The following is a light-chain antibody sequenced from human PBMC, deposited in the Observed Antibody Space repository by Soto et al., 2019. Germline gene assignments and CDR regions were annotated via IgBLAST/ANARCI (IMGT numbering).Light chain of an antibody. CDR2: GAS. CDR3: QQYGSSPALT. J-gene: IGKJ4*01. V-gene: IGKV3-20*01. Sequence: ESVLTQSPGTLSLSPWERATLSCRASQSVSSSYLAWYQQKPGQAPRLLIYGASSRATGIPDRFSGSGSWTDFTITISRLEPEDFAVHYCQQYGSSPALTFGGGTKVEIK. CDR1: QSVSSSY.